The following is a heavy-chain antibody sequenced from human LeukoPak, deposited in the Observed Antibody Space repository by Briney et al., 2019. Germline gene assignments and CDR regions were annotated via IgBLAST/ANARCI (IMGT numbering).Heavy chain of an antibody. V-gene: IGHV1-8*01. CDR2: MNPNSGNT. D-gene: IGHD3-3*01. J-gene: IGHJ4*01. CDR3: ARAGGQGSGYYLSLETGDIDD. Sequence: GASVKVSCKSSGYTFTNYNINWVRQATGQGLEWMGWMNPNSGNTGYAQKFQGRVTMTRNTSISTAYMELSSLRSEDTAVYYCARAGGQGSGYYLSLETGDIDDWGQGTLVTVSS. CDR1: GYTFTNYN.